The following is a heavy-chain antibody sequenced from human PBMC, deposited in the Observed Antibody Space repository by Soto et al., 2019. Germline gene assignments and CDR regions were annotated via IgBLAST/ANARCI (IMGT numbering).Heavy chain of an antibody. Sequence: EASVKVSCKASGYTFTSYAMHWVRQAPGQRLEWMGWINTGNGNTKYSQMLQGRVTITRDTSASTAYLELSSLRSEDTAIYYCARWDTGYSYGLGYWGQGTLVTVSS. J-gene: IGHJ4*02. CDR1: GYTFTSYA. D-gene: IGHD5-18*01. CDR3: ARWDTGYSYGLGY. CDR2: INTGNGNT. V-gene: IGHV1-3*04.